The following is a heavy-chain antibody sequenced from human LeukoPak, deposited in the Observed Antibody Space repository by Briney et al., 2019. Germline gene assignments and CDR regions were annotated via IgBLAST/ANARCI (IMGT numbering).Heavy chain of an antibody. J-gene: IGHJ6*03. Sequence: SETLSLTCTVSGGSISSSSYYWGWIRQPPGKGLEWIVSIYYSGSTYYNPSLKSRVTISVDTSKNQFSLKLSSVTAADTAVYYCASRLGRKFGERFYYYHYMDVWGKGTTVTISS. CDR3: ASRLGRKFGERFYYYHYMDV. D-gene: IGHD3-10*01. CDR2: IYYSGST. V-gene: IGHV4-39*07. CDR1: GGSISSSSYY.